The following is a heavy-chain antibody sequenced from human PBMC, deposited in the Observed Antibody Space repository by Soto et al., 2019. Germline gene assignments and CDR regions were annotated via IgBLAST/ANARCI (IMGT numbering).Heavy chain of an antibody. CDR2: IDPSDSYT. V-gene: IGHV5-10-1*03. J-gene: IGHJ3*02. CDR1: GYSFTSYW. Sequence: EVQLVQCGAEVKKPGESLWISCKGSGYSFTSYWISWVRQMPGKGLEWMGRIDPSDSYTNYSPSFQGHVTISADKSISTADLQWSILKASDTAMYYCAYDSRGYGYAFHIRGQGTMVTVSS. CDR3: AYDSRGYGYAFHI. D-gene: IGHD3-22*01.